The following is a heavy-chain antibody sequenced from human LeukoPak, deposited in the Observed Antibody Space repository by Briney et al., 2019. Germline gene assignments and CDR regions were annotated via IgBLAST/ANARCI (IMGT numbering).Heavy chain of an antibody. CDR1: GFTFSSYE. CDR3: AKSGYSSSWSNAAVYNWFDP. D-gene: IGHD6-13*01. Sequence: PGGSLRLSCAASGFTFSSYEMNWVRQAPGKGLEWVSYISSSSSTIYYADSVKGRFTISRDNSKNTLYLQMNSLRAEDTAVYYCAKSGYSSSWSNAAVYNWFDPWGQGTLVTVSS. CDR2: ISSSSSTI. J-gene: IGHJ5*02. V-gene: IGHV3-48*03.